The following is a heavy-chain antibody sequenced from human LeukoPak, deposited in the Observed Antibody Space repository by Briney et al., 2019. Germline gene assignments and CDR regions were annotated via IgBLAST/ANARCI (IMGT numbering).Heavy chain of an antibody. D-gene: IGHD5-18*01. CDR1: GGSFSGYY. CDR3: ARAPYSYGPFYYFDY. CDR2: INHSGST. J-gene: IGHJ4*02. V-gene: IGHV4-34*01. Sequence: PSETLSLTCAVYGGSFSGYYWSWIRQPPGKGLEWIGEINHSGSTNYNPSLKSRATISVDTSKNQFSLKLSSVTAADTAVYYCARAPYSYGPFYYFDYWGQGTLVTVSS.